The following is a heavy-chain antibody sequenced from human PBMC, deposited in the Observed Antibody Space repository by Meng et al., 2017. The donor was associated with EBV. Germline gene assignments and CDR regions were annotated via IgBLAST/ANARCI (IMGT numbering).Heavy chain of an antibody. V-gene: IGHV3-74*01. D-gene: IGHD6-25*01. Sequence: EVQLVESGXALVQPGGCLRLSCAASGFPFSSYWMHWVRQAPGKGLVWVSRTNENGRITNYADSVEGRFTISRDNTRNTLYLHMNSLRPEDTAVYFCSRDLVGSDDDWGQGTLVTVSS. CDR3: SRDLVGSDDD. CDR2: TNENGRIT. CDR1: GFPFSSYW. J-gene: IGHJ4*02.